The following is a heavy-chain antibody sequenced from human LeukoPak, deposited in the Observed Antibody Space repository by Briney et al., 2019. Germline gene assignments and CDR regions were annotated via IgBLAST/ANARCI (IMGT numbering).Heavy chain of an antibody. CDR3: ARGGKLVADWFDP. Sequence: PSQTLSLTCAVSGGSISSGGYSWSWIRQPPGKGLEWIGYIYHSGSTYYNPSLKSRVTISVDRSKNQFSLKLSPVTAADTAVYYCARGGKLVADWFDPWGQGTLVTVSS. CDR1: GGSISSGGYS. CDR2: IYHSGST. D-gene: IGHD6-13*01. J-gene: IGHJ5*02. V-gene: IGHV4-30-2*01.